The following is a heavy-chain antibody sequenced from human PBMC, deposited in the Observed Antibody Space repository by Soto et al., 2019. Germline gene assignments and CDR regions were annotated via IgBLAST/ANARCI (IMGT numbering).Heavy chain of an antibody. CDR2: ISSNSAYI. D-gene: IGHD6-25*01. Sequence: GGSLRLSCAASGLTFRSFTMNWVRQAPGKGLEWVSTISSNSAYIYYTDALRGRFTISRDNAKNSLHLQMNSLRAEDTAVYYCTRDASRDSSGRGWFDPWGPGTLVTVSS. CDR3: TRDASRDSSGRGWFDP. J-gene: IGHJ5*02. CDR1: GLTFRSFT. V-gene: IGHV3-21*01.